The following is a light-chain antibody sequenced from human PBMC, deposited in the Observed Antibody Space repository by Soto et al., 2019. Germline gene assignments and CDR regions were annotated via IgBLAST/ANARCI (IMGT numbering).Light chain of an antibody. CDR1: SSDVGGYNY. J-gene: IGLJ1*01. CDR2: DVS. Sequence: QSVLTQPASVSGSPGQWITISCTGTSSDVGGYNYVSWYQQHPGKAPKLMIYDVSNRPSGVSNRFSGSKSGNTASLTISGLQAEDEADYYCSSYTSSSTLPLYVFGTGTKVTVL. CDR3: SSYTSSSTLPLYV. V-gene: IGLV2-14*01.